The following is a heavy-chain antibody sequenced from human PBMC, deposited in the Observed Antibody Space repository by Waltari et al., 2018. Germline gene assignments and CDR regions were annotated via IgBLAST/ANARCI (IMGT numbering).Heavy chain of an antibody. D-gene: IGHD2-15*01. CDR3: AKGGDCNGGSCNFDY. CDR2: ISTSRGGT. J-gene: IGHJ4*02. Sequence: QVQLVQSGAEVKKPGASVKVSCKASGYTFTDWYMYWVRQAPGQGLEWMGRISTSRGGTNYAQKFQGRVTMTRDTSISTAYMERSRLTSDDTAVYYCAKGGDCNGGSCNFDYWGQGTVVTVSS. CDR1: GYTFTDWY. V-gene: IGHV1-2*06.